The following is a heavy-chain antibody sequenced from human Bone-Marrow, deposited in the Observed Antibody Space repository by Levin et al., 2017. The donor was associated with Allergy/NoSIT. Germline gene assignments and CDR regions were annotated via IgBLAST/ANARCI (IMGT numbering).Heavy chain of an antibody. J-gene: IGHJ6*02. CDR2: ISGRSTTK. CDR3: ARVSRTRYSDSWSAAPTYPMDV. D-gene: IGHD3-3*01. CDR1: GFTFSKYE. V-gene: IGHV3-48*03. Sequence: LAGGSLRLSCAPAGFTFSKYEMNWVRQAPGKGLEWVAYISGRSTTKFYAESVRGRFTISRDDTYNSLYLQMDSLRVDDTSVYYCARVSRTRYSDSWSAAPTYPMDVWGRGTTVTVSS.